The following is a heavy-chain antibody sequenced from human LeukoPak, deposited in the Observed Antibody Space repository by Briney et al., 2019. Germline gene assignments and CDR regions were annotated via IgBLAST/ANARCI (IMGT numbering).Heavy chain of an antibody. D-gene: IGHD3-10*01. CDR1: GGSISSYY. J-gene: IGHJ5*02. V-gene: IGHV4-4*07. CDR2: IYTSGST. Sequence: SETLSLTCTVSGGSISSYYRSWIRQPAGKGLEWIGRIYTSGSTNYNPSLKSRVTMSVDTSKNQFSLKLSSVTAADTAVYYCARDEGVRGARLFDPWGQGTLVTVSS. CDR3: ARDEGVRGARLFDP.